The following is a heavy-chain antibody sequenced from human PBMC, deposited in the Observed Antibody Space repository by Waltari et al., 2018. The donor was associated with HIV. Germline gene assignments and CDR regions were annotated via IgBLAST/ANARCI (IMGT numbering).Heavy chain of an antibody. D-gene: IGHD2-15*01. J-gene: IGHJ6*02. V-gene: IGHV3-30*02. CDR3: ANNPGWNYYYYGMDV. Sequence: QVQLVESGGGVVQPGGSLRLSCAASGFTFSSYGMLWVRQAPGKGLEWVAFIRYDGSNKYYADSVKGRFTISRDNSKNTLYLQMNSLRAEDTAVYYCANNPGWNYYYYGMDVWGQGTTVTVSS. CDR1: GFTFSSYG. CDR2: IRYDGSNK.